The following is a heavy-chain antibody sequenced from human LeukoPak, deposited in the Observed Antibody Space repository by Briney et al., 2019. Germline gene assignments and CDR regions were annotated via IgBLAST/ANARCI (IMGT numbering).Heavy chain of an antibody. D-gene: IGHD2-2*01. Sequence: SQTLSLTCAISGDSVSSNSAAWNWIRQSPSRGLEWLGRTYYRSKWHNDYAVSVKSRITINPDTSKNQFSLQLNSVTPEDTAVYYCARGRCSSTSCYVGFGYYYYMDVWGKGTTVTISS. V-gene: IGHV6-1*01. CDR3: ARGRCSSTSCYVGFGYYYYMDV. CDR1: GDSVSSNSAA. J-gene: IGHJ6*03. CDR2: TYYRSKWHN.